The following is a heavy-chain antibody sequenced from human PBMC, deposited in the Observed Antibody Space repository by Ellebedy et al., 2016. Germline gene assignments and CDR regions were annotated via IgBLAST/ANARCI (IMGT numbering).Heavy chain of an antibody. CDR3: ARDVSGWSNF. D-gene: IGHD6-19*01. CDR2: IEPNRRET. CDR1: GFTFSSHA. Sequence: GGSLRLSCEASGFTFSSHAMSWVRQAPGKGLEWVANIEPNRRETHYIDSVKGRFTISRDNAKNSLWLQMNTLRVEDTAMYYCARDVSGWSNFWGQGTPVTVSS. J-gene: IGHJ4*02. V-gene: IGHV3-7*01.